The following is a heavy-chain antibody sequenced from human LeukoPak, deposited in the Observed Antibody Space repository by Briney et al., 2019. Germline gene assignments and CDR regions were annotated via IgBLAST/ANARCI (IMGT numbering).Heavy chain of an antibody. CDR1: GYSFTSYW. CDR2: IYPGDSDT. D-gene: IGHD4-17*01. CDR3: ARHRPQTTVTRGWFDP. V-gene: IGHV5-51*01. Sequence: GESLKISCKGSGYSFTSYWIGWVRQMPGKGLEWMGIIYPGDSDTRYSPSFQGQVTISADKSISTAYLQWSSLKASDTAMYYRARHRPQTTVTRGWFDPWGQGTLVTVSS. J-gene: IGHJ5*02.